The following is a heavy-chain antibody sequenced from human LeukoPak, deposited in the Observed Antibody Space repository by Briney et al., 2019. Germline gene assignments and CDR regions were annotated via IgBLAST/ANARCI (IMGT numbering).Heavy chain of an antibody. CDR2: IYTSGST. Sequence: SSETLSLTCTVSGGSISSYYWSWIRQPAGKGLEWIGRIYTSGSTNYNPSLKSRVTMSVDTSKNQFSLKLSSVTAADTAVYYCARVKSTAATLTEYYFDYWGQGTLVTVSS. J-gene: IGHJ4*02. CDR3: ARVKSTAATLTEYYFDY. V-gene: IGHV4-4*07. D-gene: IGHD6-6*01. CDR1: GGSISSYY.